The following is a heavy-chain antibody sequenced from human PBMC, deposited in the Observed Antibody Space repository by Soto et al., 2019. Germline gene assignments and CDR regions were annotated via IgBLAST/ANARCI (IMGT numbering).Heavy chain of an antibody. Sequence: QVQLEQSGVEVKKPGASVKVTCKASGYTFHNFGISWVRQAPGQGLEWMGWISTYNDNTNYSQKFQGRVTMATDFGTSTATMELRNLRPDVTAVYFCASLRNSGYHTHVSYGMDVWGQGTMVTVSS. CDR3: ASLRNSGYHTHVSYGMDV. CDR2: ISTYNDNT. CDR1: GYTFHNFG. V-gene: IGHV1-18*01. J-gene: IGHJ6*02. D-gene: IGHD5-12*01.